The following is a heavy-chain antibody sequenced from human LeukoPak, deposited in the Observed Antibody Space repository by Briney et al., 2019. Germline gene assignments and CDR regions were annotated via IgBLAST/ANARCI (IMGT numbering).Heavy chain of an antibody. CDR3: ARDRTHYYESSGYYSRWEY. CDR2: MNPNSGNI. J-gene: IGHJ4*02. CDR1: GYTLTSYD. V-gene: IGHV1-8*02. D-gene: IGHD3-22*01. Sequence: ASVKVSCKASGYTLTSYDINWVRQATGQGLEWMGWMNPNSGNIVYAQKFQGRVTMTRDTSTSTVYMELSSLRSEDTAMYYCARDRTHYYESSGYYSRWEYWGQGTLVTVSS.